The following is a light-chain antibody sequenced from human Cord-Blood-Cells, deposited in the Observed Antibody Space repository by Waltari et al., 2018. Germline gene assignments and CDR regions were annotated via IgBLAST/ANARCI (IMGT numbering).Light chain of an antibody. CDR1: SSDVGGYNY. CDR3: SSYTSSSTWV. V-gene: IGLV2-14*01. CDR2: DVS. J-gene: IGLJ3*02. Sequence: QSALTPPASVSGSPGQSITISCTGTSSDVGGYNYFSWYQEHPAKAPNLMLYDVSNRPSGCSNRFSGSKSGNTASLTISGLQAEDEADYYCSSYTSSSTWVFGGGTKLTVL.